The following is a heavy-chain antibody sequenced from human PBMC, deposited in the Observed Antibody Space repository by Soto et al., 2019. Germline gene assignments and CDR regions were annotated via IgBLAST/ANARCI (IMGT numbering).Heavy chain of an antibody. V-gene: IGHV4-59*01. Sequence: PSETLSLTCTVSGGSISSYYWSWIRQPPGKGLEWIGYIYYSGSTNYNPSLKSRVTISVDTSKNQFSLKLSSGTAADTAVYYCARGGRVATTTIGYYYYYYGMDVWGQGTTVTVSS. D-gene: IGHD5-12*01. CDR1: GGSISSYY. CDR2: IYYSGST. J-gene: IGHJ6*02. CDR3: ARGGRVATTTIGYYYYYYGMDV.